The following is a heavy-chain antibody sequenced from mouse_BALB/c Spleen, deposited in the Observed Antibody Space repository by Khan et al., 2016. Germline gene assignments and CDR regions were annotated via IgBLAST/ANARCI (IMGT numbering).Heavy chain of an antibody. CDR1: GFDFSRYW. D-gene: IGHD1-1*01. CDR2: FNPDSSTI. J-gene: IGHJ4*01. Sequence: EVKLLESGGGLVQPGGSLKLSCAASGFDFSRYWMSWVRQAPGKGLEWIGEFNPDSSTINYTPSLKDKFIISRDNAKNTPYLQMSKVRSEDTSIYYSARRGYYFSMDNWGQGTSVTVSS. V-gene: IGHV4-1*02. CDR3: ARRGYYFSMDN.